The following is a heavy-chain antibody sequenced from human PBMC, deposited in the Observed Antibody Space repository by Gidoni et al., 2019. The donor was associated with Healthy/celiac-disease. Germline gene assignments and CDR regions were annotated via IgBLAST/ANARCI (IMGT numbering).Heavy chain of an antibody. Sequence: EVQLVESGGGLVKHGGSLRLSCAASGFTFSSYRMNWVRQAPGKGLEWVSSISSSSSYIYYADSVKGRFTISRDNAKNSLYLQMNSLRAEDTAVYYCARDYLGSGVAAAGGDAFDIWGQGTMVTVSS. CDR3: ARDYLGSGVAAAGGDAFDI. CDR1: GFTFSSYR. CDR2: ISSSSSYI. V-gene: IGHV3-21*01. J-gene: IGHJ3*02. D-gene: IGHD6-13*01.